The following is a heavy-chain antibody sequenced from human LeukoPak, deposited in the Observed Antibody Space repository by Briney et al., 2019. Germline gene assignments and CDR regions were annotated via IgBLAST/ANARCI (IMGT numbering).Heavy chain of an antibody. V-gene: IGHV3-23*01. CDR1: GFTFSSYA. D-gene: IGHD3-22*01. CDR2: ISGSGGST. J-gene: IGHJ4*02. Sequence: GGSLRLSCAASGFTFSSYAMSWARQAPGKGLEWVSAISGSGGSTYYADSVKGRFTISRDNSKNTLYLQMNSLRAEDTAVYYCAKVPYDSSGYYWGQGTLVTVSS. CDR3: AKVPYDSSGYY.